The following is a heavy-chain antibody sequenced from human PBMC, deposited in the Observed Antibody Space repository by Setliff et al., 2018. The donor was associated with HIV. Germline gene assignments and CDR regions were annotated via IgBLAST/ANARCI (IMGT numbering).Heavy chain of an antibody. CDR2: ISPSGTYI. CDR3: ARVYDSSGYSLSIPGY. CDR1: GFTFSSYW. J-gene: IGHJ4*01. V-gene: IGHV3-21*01. Sequence: PGGSLRLSCAASGFTFSSYWMSWVRQAPGKGLEWVSFISPSGTYIHYADSLKGRFTISRDNAKNSLYLQMNSLRAEDTAVYYCARVYDSSGYSLSIPGYWGQGTLVTVSS. D-gene: IGHD3-22*01.